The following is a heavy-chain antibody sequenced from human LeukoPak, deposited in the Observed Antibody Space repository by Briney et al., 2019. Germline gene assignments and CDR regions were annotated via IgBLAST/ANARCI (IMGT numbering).Heavy chain of an antibody. J-gene: IGHJ4*02. CDR1: GFTFSNAW. V-gene: IGHV3-15*01. D-gene: IGHD3-22*01. CDR3: TGHDYYDSNGYWPFDY. Sequence: PGGSLRLSCAASGFTFSNAWMSWVRQAPGKGLEWVGRIKSKTDGGTTDYAAPVKGRFTISRDDSKNTLYLQMNSLKTEDTAVYYCTGHDYYDSNGYWPFDYWGQGTLVTVSS. CDR2: IKSKTDGGTT.